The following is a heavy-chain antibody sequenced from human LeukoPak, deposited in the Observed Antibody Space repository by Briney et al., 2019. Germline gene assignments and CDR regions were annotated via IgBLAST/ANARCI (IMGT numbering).Heavy chain of an antibody. CDR2: INHSGST. CDR3: ARSARGWFWPYYFDY. CDR1: GGSFSGYY. V-gene: IGHV4-34*01. Sequence: SETLSLTCAVYGGSFSGYYWSWIRQPPGKGLEWIGEINHSGSTNYNPSLKSRVTISVDTSKNQFSLKLSSVTAADTAAYYCARSARGWFWPYYFDYWGQGTLVTVSS. J-gene: IGHJ4*02. D-gene: IGHD2-15*01.